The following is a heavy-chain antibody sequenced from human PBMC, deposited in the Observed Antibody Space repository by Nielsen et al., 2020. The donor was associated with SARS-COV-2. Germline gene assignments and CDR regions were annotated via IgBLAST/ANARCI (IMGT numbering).Heavy chain of an antibody. Sequence: VRQMPGKGLEWMGIIYPGDSDTRYSPSFQGRVTISADKSISTAYLQWSSLKASDTAMYYCATNRYYDFWSGYREYYFDYWGQGTLVTVSS. J-gene: IGHJ4*02. D-gene: IGHD3-3*01. CDR3: ATNRYYDFWSGYREYYFDY. V-gene: IGHV5-51*01. CDR2: IYPGDSDT.